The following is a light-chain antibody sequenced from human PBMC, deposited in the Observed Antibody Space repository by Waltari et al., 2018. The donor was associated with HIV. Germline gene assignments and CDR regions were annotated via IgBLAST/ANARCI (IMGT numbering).Light chain of an antibody. Sequence: QSALTQPASVSGSPGQSVTASCSGSGKDLGAYDYVSWFQQHPDKAPQLIIFDVSKRPSGISDRFSASKSGNTASLTISGLQPEDEADYFCCSYTSSDTWVFGGGTKVTVL. CDR2: DVS. CDR1: GKDLGAYDY. V-gene: IGLV2-14*03. J-gene: IGLJ3*02. CDR3: CSYTSSDTWV.